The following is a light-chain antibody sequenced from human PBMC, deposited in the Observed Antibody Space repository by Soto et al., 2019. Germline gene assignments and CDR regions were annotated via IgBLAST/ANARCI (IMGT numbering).Light chain of an antibody. CDR2: WAS. V-gene: IGKV4-1*01. Sequence: DIVMTQSPDSLAASLGERATINCKSSQSVLYSSNNKNYLAWYQEKPGQPPKLLIYWASTRESGVPDRFSGSGSGTDFTLTISSLQAEDVALYYCQQYYSTPGTFGQGTKVEIK. CDR3: QQYYSTPGT. J-gene: IGKJ1*01. CDR1: QSVLYSSNNKNY.